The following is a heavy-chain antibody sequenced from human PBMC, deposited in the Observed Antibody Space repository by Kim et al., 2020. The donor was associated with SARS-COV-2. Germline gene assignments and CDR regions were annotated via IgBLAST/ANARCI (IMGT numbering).Heavy chain of an antibody. D-gene: IGHD6-13*01. V-gene: IGHV4-31*02. J-gene: IGHJ6*02. Sequence: RVTISVDTSKNQFSLKLSSVTAADTAVYYCARGPDSSSWYGGGQVYGMDVWGQGTTVTVSS. CDR3: ARGPDSSSWYGGGQVYGMDV.